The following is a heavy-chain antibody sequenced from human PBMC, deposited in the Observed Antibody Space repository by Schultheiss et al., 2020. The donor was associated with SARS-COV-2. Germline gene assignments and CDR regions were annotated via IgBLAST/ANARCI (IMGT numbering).Heavy chain of an antibody. CDR3: ARIRTNSSSWYYFDY. J-gene: IGHJ4*02. CDR2: IDWDDDK. D-gene: IGHD6-13*01. Sequence: TLSLTCAVSGGSISSSNWWSWVRQPPGKALEWLARIDWDDDKYYSTSLKTRLTISKDTSKNQVVLTMTNMDPVDTATYYCARIRTNSSSWYYFDYWGQGTLVTVSS. CDR1: GGSISSSNW. V-gene: IGHV2-70*18.